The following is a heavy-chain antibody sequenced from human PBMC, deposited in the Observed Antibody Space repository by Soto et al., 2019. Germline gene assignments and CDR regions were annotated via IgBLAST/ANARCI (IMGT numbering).Heavy chain of an antibody. V-gene: IGHV4-59*02. CDR3: ARTPETRDWLDP. D-gene: IGHD1-7*01. Sequence: PXETLDITCSVSGASVSSYYWSWVRQPPGKGLEWIGYIYYIGAYNYNPSLKSRVTISVDTSKNQFSLKLTSVTAADTAVYYCARTPETRDWLDPWGQGTLVTVPS. J-gene: IGHJ5*02. CDR2: IYYIGAY. CDR1: GASVSSYY.